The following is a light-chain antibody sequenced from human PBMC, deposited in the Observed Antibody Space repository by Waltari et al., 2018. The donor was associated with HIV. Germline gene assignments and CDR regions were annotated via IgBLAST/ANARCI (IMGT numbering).Light chain of an antibody. Sequence: SDVLTQPPSVSVAPGQTARIPCGGNSIGSKSVHWYQQRPGQAPVLVVYDNGGRPSGIPERFSGSKSGTSASLAISGLRSEDEADYYCAAWDDSLSGVVFGGGTKLTVL. CDR1: SIGSKS. V-gene: IGLV3-21*02. J-gene: IGLJ2*01. CDR3: AAWDDSLSGVV. CDR2: DNG.